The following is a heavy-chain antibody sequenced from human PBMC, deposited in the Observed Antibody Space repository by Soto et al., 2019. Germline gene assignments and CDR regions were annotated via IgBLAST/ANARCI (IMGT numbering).Heavy chain of an antibody. D-gene: IGHD2-2*01. J-gene: IGHJ4*02. CDR1: GGSISIGVYY. CDR3: ARIGNPDASLYFDY. CDR2: TYHTGST. Sequence: QVQLQESGPGLAKPSQTLSLTCTVSGGSISIGVYYWNWIRQHPGKGLEWIGYTYHTGSTYYNPSLESRVTISVDPSKNQFSLKLSSVTAADTAVYYCARIGNPDASLYFDYWGQGTLVTVSS. V-gene: IGHV4-31*03.